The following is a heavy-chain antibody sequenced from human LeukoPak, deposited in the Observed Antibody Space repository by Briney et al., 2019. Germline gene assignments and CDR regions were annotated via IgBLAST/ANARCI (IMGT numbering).Heavy chain of an antibody. J-gene: IGHJ4*02. D-gene: IGHD2-21*02. CDR1: GFTFSSYA. V-gene: IGHV3-23*01. CDR3: AKAPSFVVVTAMALDY. Sequence: QPGGSLRLSCAASGFTFSSYAMSWVRQAPGKGLEWVSAISGSGGSTYYADSVKGRFTISRDNSKNTLYLQMNSLRAEDTAVYYCAKAPSFVVVTAMALDYWGQGTLVTVSS. CDR2: ISGSGGST.